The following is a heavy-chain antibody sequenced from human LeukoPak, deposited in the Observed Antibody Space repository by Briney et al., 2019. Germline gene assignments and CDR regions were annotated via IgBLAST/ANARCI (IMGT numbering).Heavy chain of an antibody. Sequence: ASVKVSCKASGGTFSSYAISWVRQAPGQGLEWMGGIIPIFGTANYAQKFQGRVTITTDESTSTAYMELRSLRSDDTAVYYCARRSYDSSGYSKYYFDYWGQGTLVTVSS. CDR3: ARRSYDSSGYSKYYFDY. V-gene: IGHV1-69*05. CDR2: IIPIFGTA. D-gene: IGHD3-22*01. CDR1: GGTFSSYA. J-gene: IGHJ4*02.